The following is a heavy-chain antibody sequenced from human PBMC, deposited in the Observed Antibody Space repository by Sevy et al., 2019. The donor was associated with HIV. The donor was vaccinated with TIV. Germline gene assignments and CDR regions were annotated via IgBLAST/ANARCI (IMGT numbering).Heavy chain of an antibody. CDR3: ARVHPDEHYFDY. V-gene: IGHV3-48*02. CDR1: GFTLSSYS. CDR2: ISSSSSTI. J-gene: IGHJ4*02. Sequence: GGSLRLSCTASGFTLSSYSMNWVRQAPGKGLEWVSYISSSSSTIYYADSVKGRFTISRDNAKNSLYLQMNSLRDEDTAVYYCARVHPDEHYFDYWGQGTLVTVSS.